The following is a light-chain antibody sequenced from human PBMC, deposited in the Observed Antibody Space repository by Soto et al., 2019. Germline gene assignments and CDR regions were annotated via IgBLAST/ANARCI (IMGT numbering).Light chain of an antibody. CDR3: QQRSNWSLT. CDR2: DAS. CDR1: QSVSSY. J-gene: IGKJ4*01. Sequence: EIVLTQSPATLSLSPGERATLSCRASQSVSSYLAWYQQKPGQAPRLLIYDASNRATGIPARFSGSGSATDFTLTISRLEPEDFAVYYCQQRSNWSLTFGGGTKVEIK. V-gene: IGKV3-11*01.